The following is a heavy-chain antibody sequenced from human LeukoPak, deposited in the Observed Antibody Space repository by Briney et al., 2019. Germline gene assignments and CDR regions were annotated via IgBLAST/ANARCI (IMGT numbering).Heavy chain of an antibody. CDR1: GYTFTSYY. CDR2: INPSGGST. V-gene: IGHV1-46*01. Sequence: ASVKVSYKASGYTFTSYYMHWVRQAPGQGLEWMGIINPSGGSTSYAQKFQGRVTMTRDTSTSTVYMELSSLRSEDTAVYYCARAASSSWYDYNFDYWGQGTLVTVSS. CDR3: ARAASSSWYDYNFDY. D-gene: IGHD6-13*01. J-gene: IGHJ4*02.